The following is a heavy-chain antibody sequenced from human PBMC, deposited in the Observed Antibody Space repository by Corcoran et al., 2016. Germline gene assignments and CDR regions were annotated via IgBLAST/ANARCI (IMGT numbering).Heavy chain of an antibody. V-gene: IGHV1-46*01. CDR2: INPSGGST. CDR3: ASDPRNYGSVSSFDY. J-gene: IGHJ4*02. D-gene: IGHD3-10*01. Sequence: QVQLVQSGAEVKKPGASVKVSCKASGYTFTSYYMHWVRQAPGQGLEWMGIINPSGGSTSYAQKFQGRVTMTRDTSTSTVYMELSSLRSEDTAVYYCASDPRNYGSVSSFDYWGQGTLVTVSS. CDR1: GYTFTSYY.